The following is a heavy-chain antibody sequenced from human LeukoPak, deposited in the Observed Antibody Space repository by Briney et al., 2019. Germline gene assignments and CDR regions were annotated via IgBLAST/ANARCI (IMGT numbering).Heavy chain of an antibody. Sequence: PSQTLSLTCTVSGGSISSGDYYWSWIRQPPGKGLEWIGYIYYSGSTYYNPSLKSRLTISVDTSKNQFSLKLSSVTAADTAVYYCASSSGYYTDFDYWGQGTLVTVSS. V-gene: IGHV4-30-4*01. CDR2: IYYSGST. D-gene: IGHD3-22*01. CDR3: ASSSGYYTDFDY. J-gene: IGHJ4*02. CDR1: GGSISSGDYY.